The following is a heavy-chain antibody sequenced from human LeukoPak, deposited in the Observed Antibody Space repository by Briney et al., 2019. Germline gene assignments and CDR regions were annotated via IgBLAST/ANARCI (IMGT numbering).Heavy chain of an antibody. D-gene: IGHD3-10*01. CDR1: GFTVSSNY. CDR2: IYSGGST. CDR3: ARDRREAMVRGVIQNYYYYYYMDV. V-gene: IGHV3-53*01. Sequence: GGSLRLSCAASGFTVSSNYMSWVRQAPGKGLEWVSVIYSGGSTYYADSVKGRFTISRDNSKNTLYLQMNSLRAEDTAVYYCARDRREAMVRGVIQNYYYYYYMDVWGKGTTVTISS. J-gene: IGHJ6*03.